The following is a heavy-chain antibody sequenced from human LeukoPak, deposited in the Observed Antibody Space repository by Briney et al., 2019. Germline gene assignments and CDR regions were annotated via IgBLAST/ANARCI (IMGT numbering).Heavy chain of an antibody. V-gene: IGHV3-7*01. CDR2: LNQDASAS. Sequence: GGSLRLSCVASGFTFRSHWMCWVRQAPGKGLEWVANLNQDASASYYVDSVKGRFTISRDNAESSLYLQMSNLRAEDTAVYYCATSADSPGNSWGQGTLITVSS. CDR1: GFTFRSHW. D-gene: IGHD4-23*01. J-gene: IGHJ1*01. CDR3: ATSADSPGNS.